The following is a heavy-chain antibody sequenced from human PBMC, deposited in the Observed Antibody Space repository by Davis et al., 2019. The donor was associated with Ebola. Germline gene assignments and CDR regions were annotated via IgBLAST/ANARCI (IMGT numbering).Heavy chain of an antibody. CDR1: GFTFSRYG. V-gene: IGHV3-7*01. J-gene: IGHJ6*04. CDR3: ARDAAGTSYYYGMDV. D-gene: IGHD6-13*01. CDR2: IKQDGSEK. Sequence: GESLKLSCAASGFTFSRYGMHWVRQAPGRGLEWVANIKQDGSEKYYVDSVKGRFTISRDNAKNSLYLQMNSLRAEDTAVDYCARDAAGTSYYYGMDVWGKGTTVTVSS.